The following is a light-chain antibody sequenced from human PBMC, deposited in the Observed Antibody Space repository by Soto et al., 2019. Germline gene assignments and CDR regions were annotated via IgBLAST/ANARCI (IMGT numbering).Light chain of an antibody. V-gene: IGKV3-20*01. J-gene: IGKJ1*01. CDR2: GAS. CDR3: QQYGSSPQT. Sequence: EIVLTQSPGTLSLSPGERATLSCRASQSVSSSYLAWYQQKPGQAPRLLIYGASSRATGIPDRFSGSGSGTDFTLTISRLELGDFAVYYCQQYGSSPQTFGQGTKVDIK. CDR1: QSVSSSY.